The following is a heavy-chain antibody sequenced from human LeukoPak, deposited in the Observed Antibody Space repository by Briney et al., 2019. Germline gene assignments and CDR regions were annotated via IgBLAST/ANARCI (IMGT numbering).Heavy chain of an antibody. V-gene: IGHV4-39*02. CDR2: ISYSGGT. Sequence: PSETLSLTCTVSDGSIINNNHYWGWTRQPPGKGLEWIGSISYSGGTAYNPSLRSRVTISVDTSKNQFSLKVNSVTAADTAVYYCAREVEYYDSSGYRPHAFDIWGQGTLVTVSS. CDR3: AREVEYYDSSGYRPHAFDI. D-gene: IGHD3-22*01. CDR1: DGSIINNNHY. J-gene: IGHJ3*02.